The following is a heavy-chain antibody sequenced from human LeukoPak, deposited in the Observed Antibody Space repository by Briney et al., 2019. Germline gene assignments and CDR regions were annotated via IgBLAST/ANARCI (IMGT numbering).Heavy chain of an antibody. V-gene: IGHV4-4*07. Sequence: SETLSLTRTVSGGSINSNSCTCIPQPAGKRLESIWRISTSGITNYSPSLKSRVTISLDKSKNQFSLILASVTAADTALYYCAREASIAAAGWISDYWGQGTLVTVSS. CDR1: GGSINSNS. J-gene: IGHJ4*02. CDR3: AREASIAAAGWISDY. D-gene: IGHD6-13*01. CDR2: ISTSGIT.